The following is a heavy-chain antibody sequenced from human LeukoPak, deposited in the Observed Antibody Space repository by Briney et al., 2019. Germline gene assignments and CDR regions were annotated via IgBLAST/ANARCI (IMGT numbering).Heavy chain of an antibody. V-gene: IGHV3-23*01. J-gene: IGHJ4*02. D-gene: IGHD3-22*01. Sequence: GRSLRLPCAASGFTFSSYAMSWVRQAPGKGMEWVSAISGSGGSTYYADSVKGRFTISRDNSKNTLYLQMNSLRAEDTAVYYCAKSLTSYCYDSSGYFPYWGQGTLVTVSS. CDR1: GFTFSSYA. CDR2: ISGSGGST. CDR3: AKSLTSYCYDSSGYFPY.